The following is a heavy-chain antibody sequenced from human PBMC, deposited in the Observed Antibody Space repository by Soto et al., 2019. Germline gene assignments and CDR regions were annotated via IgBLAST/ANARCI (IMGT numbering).Heavy chain of an antibody. D-gene: IGHD2-8*01. V-gene: IGHV3-30-3*01. J-gene: IGHJ6*02. CDR1: GFTFSSYA. CDR3: AREGVSPIGHYYYGMDV. Sequence: GGSLRLSCAASGFTFSSYAMHWVRQAPGKGLEWVAVISYDGSNKYYADSVKGRFTISRDNSKNTLYLQMNSLRAEDTAVYYCAREGVSPIGHYYYGMDVWGQGTTVTVSS. CDR2: ISYDGSNK.